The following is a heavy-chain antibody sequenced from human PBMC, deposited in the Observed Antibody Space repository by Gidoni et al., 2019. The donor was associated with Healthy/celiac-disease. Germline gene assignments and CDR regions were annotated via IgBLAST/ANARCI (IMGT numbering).Heavy chain of an antibody. CDR2: ISGRGGST. CDR1: GFTFSSYA. V-gene: IGHV3-23*01. D-gene: IGHD3-22*01. J-gene: IGHJ3*02. CDR3: AKLGYDSSGYYYVPAADAFDI. Sequence: EVQLLESGGGLVQPGGSLRLSCAASGFTFSSYAMSWVRQAPGKGLEGVSAISGRGGSTYYADSVKGRFTISRDNSKNTLYLQMNSRRAEDTAVYYCAKLGYDSSGYYYVPAADAFDIWGQGTMVTVSS.